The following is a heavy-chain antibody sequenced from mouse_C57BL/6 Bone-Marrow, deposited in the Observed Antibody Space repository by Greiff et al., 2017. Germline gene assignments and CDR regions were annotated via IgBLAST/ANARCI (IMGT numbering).Heavy chain of an antibody. CDR3: ARRHYDYDLWDY. V-gene: IGHV5-12*01. J-gene: IGHJ4*01. CDR1: GFTFSDYY. Sequence: VKLVESGGGLVQPGGSLKLSCAASGFTFSDYYMYWVRQTPEKRLEWVAYISNGGGSTYYPDTVKGRFTISRDNAKNTLYLQMSRLKSEDTAMYYCARRHYDYDLWDYWGQGTSVTVSS. CDR2: ISNGGGST. D-gene: IGHD2-4*01.